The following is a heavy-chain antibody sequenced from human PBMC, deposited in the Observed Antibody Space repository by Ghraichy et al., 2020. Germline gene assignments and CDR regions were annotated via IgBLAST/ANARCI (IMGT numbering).Heavy chain of an antibody. V-gene: IGHV4-59*01. D-gene: IGHD4-17*01. CDR2: IYYSCST. CDR1: GDPMTDYY. J-gene: IGHJ6*02. Sequence: SLTCTVSGDPMTDYYWIWIRQPPGKGLEWIGNIYYSCSTNYSPSLESRVTISVDTSKNEFSLRLRSVTVADTAVYYCARAYGDYQVFYFGMDVWGQGTSVTVSS. CDR3: ARAYGDYQVFYFGMDV.